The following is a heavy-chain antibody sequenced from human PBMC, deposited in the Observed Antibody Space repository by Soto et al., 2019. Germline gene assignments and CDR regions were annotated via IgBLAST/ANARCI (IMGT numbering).Heavy chain of an antibody. Sequence: ASETLSLTCTVSGVPISSYYWTWIRQPPGKGLESIGYISNSGSTNYNPSLKSRITINPDTSKNQFSLQLNSVTPEDTAMYYCARDLSKSAAGGDHDAFIIWGQGTMVTVSS. D-gene: IGHD6-13*01. CDR3: ARDLSKSAAGGDHDAFII. J-gene: IGHJ3*02. CDR1: GVPISSYY. CDR2: ISNSGST. V-gene: IGHV4-59*12.